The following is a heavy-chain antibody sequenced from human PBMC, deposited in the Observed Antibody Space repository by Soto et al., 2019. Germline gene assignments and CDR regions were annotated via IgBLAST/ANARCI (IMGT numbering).Heavy chain of an antibody. V-gene: IGHV1-69*13. J-gene: IGHJ3*02. D-gene: IGHD3-22*01. CDR2: IIPIFGTA. CDR1: GGTFSSYA. Sequence: SVKVSCKASGGTFSSYAISWVRQAPGQGLEWMGGIIPIFGTANYAQKFQGRVTITADESTSTAYMELSSLRSEDTAVYYCARSLVVVVIDDAFDIWGQGTMVTVSS. CDR3: ARSLVVVVIDDAFDI.